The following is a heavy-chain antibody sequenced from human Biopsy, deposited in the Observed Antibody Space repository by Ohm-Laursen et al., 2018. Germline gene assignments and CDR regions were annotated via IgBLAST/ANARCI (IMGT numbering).Heavy chain of an antibody. CDR1: GGSFTGFY. V-gene: IGHV4-34*01. Sequence: TLSLTCAVYGGSFTGFYWSWIRQPPGKGLEWIGEINHSGSTNYNPSLKSRVTISLDTSKNQFSLKLSSGAAAATAVYYCARESDSSGYYYRDYWGQGTLVTVSS. D-gene: IGHD3-22*01. J-gene: IGHJ4*02. CDR3: ARESDSSGYYYRDY. CDR2: INHSGST.